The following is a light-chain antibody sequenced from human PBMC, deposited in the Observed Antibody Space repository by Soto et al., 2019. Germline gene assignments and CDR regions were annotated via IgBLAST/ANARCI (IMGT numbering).Light chain of an antibody. J-gene: IGKJ5*01. CDR1: RGIRND. Sequence: DIQLTPPPSSLSASVGARVTVSGRASRGIRNDLGWYQQKPGKAPKLLIYAASSLQSGVPSRFSGSGSGTDFTLTISSLQPEDFATYYCQQSYSTPRFGQGTRLEIK. CDR3: QQSYSTPR. CDR2: AAS. V-gene: IGKV1-39*01.